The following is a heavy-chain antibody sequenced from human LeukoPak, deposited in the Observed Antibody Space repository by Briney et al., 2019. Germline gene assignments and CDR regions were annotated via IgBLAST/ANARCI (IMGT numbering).Heavy chain of an antibody. Sequence: PSETLSLTCTVSGGSMRIVSYYWGGIRQPPGKGLEWIGSIYYSGSTYYNPSLKSRVTISVDASKNQFSLKLSSVTAADTAVYYCARHSPANKWLVQNYYYMDVWGKGTTVTVSS. CDR3: ARHSPANKWLVQNYYYMDV. CDR1: GGSMRIVSYY. CDR2: IYYSGST. V-gene: IGHV4-39*01. J-gene: IGHJ6*03. D-gene: IGHD6-19*01.